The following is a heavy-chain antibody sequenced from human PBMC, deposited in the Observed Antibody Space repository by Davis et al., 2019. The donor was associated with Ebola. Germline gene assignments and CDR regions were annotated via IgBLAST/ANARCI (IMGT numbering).Heavy chain of an antibody. Sequence: SLKISCAASGFTFDDYAMHWVRQAPGKGLEWVSGISWNSGSIGYADSVKGRFTISRDNSRNTLYLQMSSLRLDDTAVYYCARDGIGGGLRGQGTLVTVSS. CDR2: ISWNSGSI. D-gene: IGHD2-15*01. V-gene: IGHV3-9*01. CDR1: GFTFDDYA. CDR3: ARDGIGGGL. J-gene: IGHJ4*02.